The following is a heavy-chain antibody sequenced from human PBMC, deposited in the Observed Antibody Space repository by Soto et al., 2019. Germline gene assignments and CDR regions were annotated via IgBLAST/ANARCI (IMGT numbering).Heavy chain of an antibody. CDR2: ISYDGSNK. J-gene: IGHJ4*02. V-gene: IGHV3-30*18. Sequence: QVQLVESGGGVVQPGRSLRLSCAASGFTFSSYGMHWVRQAPGKGLEWVAVISYDGSNKYYADSVKGRFTTSRDNSKNTLYLQMNSLRAEDTAVYYCAKDSGYSYGWDDYWGQGTLVTVSS. D-gene: IGHD5-18*01. CDR1: GFTFSSYG. CDR3: AKDSGYSYGWDDY.